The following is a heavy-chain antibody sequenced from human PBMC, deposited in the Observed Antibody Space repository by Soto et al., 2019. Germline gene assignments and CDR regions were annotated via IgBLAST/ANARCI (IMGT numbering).Heavy chain of an antibody. CDR1: GFAFINAW. Sequence: PWGSLRLSCAASGFAFINAWMIWVRQSAGKGLEWVGRIKSRTNGGTTDYAAPVKGRFTISRDDSKNTLYLQMISLRTEDTAVYYCTTDDPINRSWGQGTLVTVSS. CDR3: TTDDPINRS. J-gene: IGHJ5*02. V-gene: IGHV3-15*01. CDR2: IKSRTNGGTT.